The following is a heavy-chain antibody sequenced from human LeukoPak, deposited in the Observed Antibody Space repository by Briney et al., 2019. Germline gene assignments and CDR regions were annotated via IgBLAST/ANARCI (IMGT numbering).Heavy chain of an antibody. CDR2: ISGDGGST. V-gene: IGHV3-43*02. J-gene: IGHJ3*02. Sequence: TGGSLRLSCAASGFTFEVYAMHWVRQAPGKGLEWVSLISGDGGSTYYADSVKGRFTISRDNSKNSLYLPMNSLRTEDTALYYCAGAGDYYASEGLGAFVIWGQGTMVTVSS. D-gene: IGHD3-22*01. CDR3: AGAGDYYASEGLGAFVI. CDR1: GFTFEVYA.